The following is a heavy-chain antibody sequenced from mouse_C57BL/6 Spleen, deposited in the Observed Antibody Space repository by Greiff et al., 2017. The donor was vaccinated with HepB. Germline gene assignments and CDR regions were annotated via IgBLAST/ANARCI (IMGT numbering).Heavy chain of an antibody. CDR2: IDPSDSET. V-gene: IGHV1-52*01. Sequence: QVQLQQPGAELVRPGSSVKLSCKASGYTFTSYWMHWVKQRPIQGLEWIGNIDPSDSETHYNQKFKDKATLTADKSSSTAYMQRSSLTSEDSAVYYCARGALYGYDESWFAYWGQGTLVTVSS. CDR3: ARGALYGYDESWFAY. D-gene: IGHD2-2*01. J-gene: IGHJ3*01. CDR1: GYTFTSYW.